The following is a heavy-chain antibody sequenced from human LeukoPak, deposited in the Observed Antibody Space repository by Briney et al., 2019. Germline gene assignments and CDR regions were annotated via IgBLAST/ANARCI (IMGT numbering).Heavy chain of an antibody. CDR1: GGSFSGYY. V-gene: IGHV4-34*01. CDR2: INHSGST. D-gene: IGHD6-13*01. J-gene: IGHJ6*02. Sequence: SETLSLTSAVYGGSFSGYYWSWIRQPPGKGLEWIGEINHSGSTNYNPSLKSRVTISVDTSKNQFSLKLSSVTAADTAVYYCAGSSWIHYYYYGMDVWGQGTTVTVSS. CDR3: AGSSWIHYYYYGMDV.